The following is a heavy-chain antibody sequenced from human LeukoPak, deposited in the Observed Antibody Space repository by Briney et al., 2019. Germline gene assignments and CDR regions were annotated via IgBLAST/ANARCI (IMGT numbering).Heavy chain of an antibody. CDR1: GFTFSSYA. J-gene: IGHJ4*02. CDR2: ISGGGGST. V-gene: IGHV3-23*01. Sequence: PGGSLRLSCAASGFTFSSYAMSWVRQAPGKGLEWVSAISGGGGSTYYADSVKGRFTISRDNSKNTLYLQMNSLRAEDTAVYYCTTGGVLLWFGELFFDYWGQGTLVTVSS. CDR3: TTGGVLLWFGELFFDY. D-gene: IGHD3-10*01.